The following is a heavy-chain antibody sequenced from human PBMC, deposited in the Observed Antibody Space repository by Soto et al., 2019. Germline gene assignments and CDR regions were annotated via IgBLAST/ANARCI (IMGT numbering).Heavy chain of an antibody. Sequence: SVKVSCKASGGSFSSYAISWVRQAPGQGLEWMGGIIPIFGTANYAQKFQGRVTITADESTSTAYMELSSLRSEDTAVYYCARGLRFLEGKDYFDYWGQGTLVTVSS. D-gene: IGHD3-3*01. V-gene: IGHV1-69*13. J-gene: IGHJ4*02. CDR2: IIPIFGTA. CDR1: GGSFSSYA. CDR3: ARGLRFLEGKDYFDY.